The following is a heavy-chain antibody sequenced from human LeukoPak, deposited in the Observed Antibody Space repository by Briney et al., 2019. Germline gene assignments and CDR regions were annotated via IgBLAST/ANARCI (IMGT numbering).Heavy chain of an antibody. Sequence: ASVKVSCKASGYTFTGYYMHWVRQAPGQGLEWMGWINPNSGGTDYAQKFQGWVTMTRDTSISTAYMELSRLRSDDTAVYYCARSYCSSTSCYPNDAFDIWGQGTMVTVSS. CDR3: ARSYCSSTSCYPNDAFDI. J-gene: IGHJ3*02. V-gene: IGHV1-2*04. CDR2: INPNSGGT. CDR1: GYTFTGYY. D-gene: IGHD2-2*01.